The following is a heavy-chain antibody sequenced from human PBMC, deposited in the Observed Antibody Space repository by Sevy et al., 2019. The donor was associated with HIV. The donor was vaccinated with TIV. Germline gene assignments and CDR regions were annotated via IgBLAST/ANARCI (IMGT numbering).Heavy chain of an antibody. CDR1: GYTFTSYG. CDR3: ARHRITIFGVVISPFDY. D-gene: IGHD3-3*01. Sequence: ALVKVSCKASGYTFTSYGISWVRQAPGQGLEWMGWISAYNGNTNYAQKLQGRVTMTTDTSTSTAYMELRSLRSDDTAVYYCARHRITIFGVVISPFDYWGQGTLVTVSS. V-gene: IGHV1-18*01. J-gene: IGHJ4*02. CDR2: ISAYNGNT.